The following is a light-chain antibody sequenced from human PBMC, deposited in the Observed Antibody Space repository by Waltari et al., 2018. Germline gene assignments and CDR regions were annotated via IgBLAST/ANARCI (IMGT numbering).Light chain of an antibody. CDR3: CSFAGSGTWV. V-gene: IGLV2-23*01. J-gene: IGLJ3*02. CDR2: EGN. CDR1: STDVGHYNL. Sequence: QSALTQPASVSESPGQSVTMSCTGPSTDVGHYNLVSWYQQFPGTVPKLIIYEGNKRPSGISSRFSGSKSGNTASLTISGLQTEDEADYYCCSFAGSGTWVFGGGTKLTVL.